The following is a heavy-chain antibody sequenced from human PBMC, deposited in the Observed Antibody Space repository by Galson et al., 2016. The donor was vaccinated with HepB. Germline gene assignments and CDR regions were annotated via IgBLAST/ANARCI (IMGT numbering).Heavy chain of an antibody. CDR2: IYSDGST. D-gene: IGHD3-22*01. J-gene: IGHJ3*01. Sequence: SLRLSCAASGFIVNNNYMNWVRQAPGKGLEWVSVIYSDGSTYYADSVKGRFTISGDNSKNMLYLQMNTLRAEDTAVYYCARDPYYYDSRGYTTGFVVWGQGTMVTVSS. CDR3: ARDPYYYDSRGYTTGFVV. CDR1: GFIVNNNY. V-gene: IGHV3-53*01.